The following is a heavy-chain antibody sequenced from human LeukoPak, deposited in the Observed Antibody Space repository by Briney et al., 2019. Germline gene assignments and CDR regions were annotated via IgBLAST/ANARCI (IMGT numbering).Heavy chain of an antibody. J-gene: IGHJ6*02. CDR2: IYYSGST. CDR1: GGSISSGGYY. CDR3: ARFRVVVPAAMXXXKYYYYGMDV. V-gene: IGHV4-31*03. Sequence: SETLSLTCTVSGGSISSGGYYWSWIRQHPGKGLEWIGYIYYSGSTYYNPSLKSRVTISVDTSKNQFSLKLSSVTAADTAVYYCARFRVVVPAAMXXXKYYYYGMDVWGQGTTV. D-gene: IGHD2-2*01.